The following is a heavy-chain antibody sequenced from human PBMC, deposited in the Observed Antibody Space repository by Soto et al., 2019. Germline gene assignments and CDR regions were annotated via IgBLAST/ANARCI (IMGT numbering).Heavy chain of an antibody. Sequence: PSETLSLTCAVYGGSFSGYYWSWIRQPPGKGLEWIGEINHSGSTNYNPSLKSRVTISVDTSKNQFSLKLSSVTAADTAVYYCARESYSSSAPIDDWGQGTLVTVSS. D-gene: IGHD6-6*01. V-gene: IGHV4-34*01. CDR1: GGSFSGYY. CDR3: ARESYSSSAPIDD. J-gene: IGHJ4*02. CDR2: INHSGST.